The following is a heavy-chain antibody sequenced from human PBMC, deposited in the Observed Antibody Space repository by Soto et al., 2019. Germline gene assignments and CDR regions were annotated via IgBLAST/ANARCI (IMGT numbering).Heavy chain of an antibody. V-gene: IGHV3-23*01. D-gene: IGHD3-22*01. CDR2: ISGSGATT. Sequence: GGSLRLSCAASGFIFSNYAMSWVRQAPGRGLEWVSAISGSGATTYYPDSVKGRFTISRDNSKNTLYLQMNSLRAEDTAVYYCAKDRITMIVVALDAFDIWGQGTMVTVSS. CDR3: AKDRITMIVVALDAFDI. J-gene: IGHJ3*02. CDR1: GFIFSNYA.